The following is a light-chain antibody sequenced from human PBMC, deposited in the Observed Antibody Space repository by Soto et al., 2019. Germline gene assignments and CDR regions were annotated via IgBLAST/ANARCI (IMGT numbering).Light chain of an antibody. CDR1: QSLLHSDGKMF. J-gene: IGKJ1*01. CDR2: EVS. Sequence: DIVLTQTPLSLSVTPGQPASISCKSSQSLLHSDGKMFLSWHLQKAGQPPQLLMYEVSNRFSGGPDRFSGSGSGTDVTLKVSRVEAGDIGVYYCMQSLHLPWTFGQGTKVEVK. CDR3: MQSLHLPWT. V-gene: IGKV2D-29*01.